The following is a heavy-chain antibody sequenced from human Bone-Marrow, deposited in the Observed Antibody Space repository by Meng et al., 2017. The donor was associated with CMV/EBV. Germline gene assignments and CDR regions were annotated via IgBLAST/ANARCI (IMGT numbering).Heavy chain of an antibody. Sequence: GESLKISCAASGFTFSNYWMSWVRQAPGKGLEWVANIKQDGSQKYYVDSVKGRFTISRDNAKNSLYLRMNSLRVEDTAVYYCARGPRWLDPWGQGTLVTVSS. J-gene: IGHJ5*02. CDR1: GFTFSNYW. V-gene: IGHV3-7*01. CDR3: ARGPRWLDP. CDR2: IKQDGSQK.